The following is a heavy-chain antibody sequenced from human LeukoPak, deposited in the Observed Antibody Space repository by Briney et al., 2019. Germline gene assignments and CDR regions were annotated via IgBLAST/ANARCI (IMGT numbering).Heavy chain of an antibody. D-gene: IGHD5-12*01. Sequence: SETPSLTCAVYGGSFSGYYWSWIRQPPGKGLEWIGEINHSGSTNYNPSLKSRVTISLDTSKNQFSLKLSSVTAADTAVYYCARGLVATSSGDPFDYWGQGTLVTVSS. CDR1: GGSFSGYY. CDR2: INHSGST. CDR3: ARGLVATSSGDPFDY. V-gene: IGHV4-34*01. J-gene: IGHJ4*02.